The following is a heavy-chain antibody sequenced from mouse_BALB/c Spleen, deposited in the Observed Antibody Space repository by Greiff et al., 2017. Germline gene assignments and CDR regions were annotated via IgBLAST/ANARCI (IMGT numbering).Heavy chain of an antibody. CDR2: INPYNDGT. CDR3: ASEGIYDYDAAGY. J-gene: IGHJ2*01. CDR1: GYTFTSYV. D-gene: IGHD2-4*01. V-gene: IGHV1-14*01. Sequence: EVQLQQSGPELVKPGASVKMSCKASGYTFTSYVMHWVKQKPGQGLEWIGYINPYNDGTKYNEKFKGKATLTSDKSSSTAYMELSSLTSEDAAVCACASEGIYDYDAAGYWGQGTTLTVSS.